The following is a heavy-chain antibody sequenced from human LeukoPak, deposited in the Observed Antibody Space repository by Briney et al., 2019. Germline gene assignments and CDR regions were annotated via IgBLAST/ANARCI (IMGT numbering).Heavy chain of an antibody. CDR2: ISSSSSYI. D-gene: IGHD2-15*01. CDR3: ARDLGYCSGGSCCYYYYMDV. V-gene: IGHV3-21*01. Sequence: GGSLRLSCAVSGFTFSSYAMSWVRQAPGKGLEWVSSISSSSSYIYYADSVKGRFTISRDNAKNSLYLQMNSLRAEDTAVYYCARDLGYCSGGSCCYYYYMDVWGKGTTVTVSS. J-gene: IGHJ6*03. CDR1: GFTFSSYA.